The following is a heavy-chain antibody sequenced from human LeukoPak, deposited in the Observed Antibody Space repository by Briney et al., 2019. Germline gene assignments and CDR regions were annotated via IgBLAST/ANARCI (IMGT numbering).Heavy chain of an antibody. V-gene: IGHV3-30-3*01. CDR2: ISYDGSNK. CDR1: GFTFSSYA. CDR3: ARGVSGTPYYYDSSGYER. Sequence: GGSLRLSCAASGFTFSSYAMHWVRQAPGKGLEWVAVISYDGSNKYYADSVKGRFTISRDNAKNSLYLQMNSLRAEDTAVYYCARGVSGTPYYYDSSGYERWGQGTLVTVSS. D-gene: IGHD3-22*01. J-gene: IGHJ4*02.